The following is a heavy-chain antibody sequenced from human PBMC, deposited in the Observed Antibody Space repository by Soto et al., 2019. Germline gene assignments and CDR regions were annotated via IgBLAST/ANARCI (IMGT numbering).Heavy chain of an antibody. J-gene: IGHJ5*02. CDR2: IYYSGST. V-gene: IGHV4-61*01. CDR3: ARDLWNGVDPINWFDP. CDR1: GGSVSSGSYY. D-gene: IGHD3-3*01. Sequence: PSETLSLTWTVSGGSVSSGSYYWSWIRQPPGKGLEWIGYIYYSGSTNYNPSLKSRVTISVDTSKNQFSLKLSSVTAADTAVYYCARDLWNGVDPINWFDPWGQGTLVTVSS.